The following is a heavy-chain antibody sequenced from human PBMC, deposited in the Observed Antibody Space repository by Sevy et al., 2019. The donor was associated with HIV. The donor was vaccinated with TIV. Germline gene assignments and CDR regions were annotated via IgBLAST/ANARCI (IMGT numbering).Heavy chain of an antibody. CDR1: GFTFSNYW. CDR2: INQDGSEK. Sequence: GGSLRLSCAASGFTFSNYWMSWVRQAPGKGPEWVAHINQDGSEKYYVDPVKGRFTVSRDNAKNSLYLQMNSLRDEETAVYYCASAPYGSGSSYYFDYWGQGARVTVSS. D-gene: IGHD3-10*01. V-gene: IGHV3-7*01. CDR3: ASAPYGSGSSYYFDY. J-gene: IGHJ4*02.